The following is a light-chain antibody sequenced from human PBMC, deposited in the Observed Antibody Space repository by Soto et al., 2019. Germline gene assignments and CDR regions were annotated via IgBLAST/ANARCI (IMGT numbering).Light chain of an antibody. CDR2: EGS. J-gene: IGLJ1*01. V-gene: IGLV2-23*01. CDR3: CSYAGSRYYV. CDR1: SSDVGSYNL. Sequence: QSVLTQPASVSGSLGRSITISCTGTSSDVGSYNLVSWYQQHPGKAPKLMIYEGSKRPSGVSNRFSGSKSGNTASLTISGLQAEDEADYYCCSYAGSRYYVFGTGTKVTVL.